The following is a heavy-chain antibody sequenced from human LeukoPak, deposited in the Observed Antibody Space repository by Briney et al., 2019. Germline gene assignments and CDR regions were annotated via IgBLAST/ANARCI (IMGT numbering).Heavy chain of an antibody. CDR1: GFTFSSYA. V-gene: IGHV3-23*01. Sequence: GGSLRLSCAASGFTFSSYAMSWVRQAPGKGLEWVSAISGSGGSTYYADSVKGRFTISRDNSKNTLYLQMNSLRAEDTAVYYCAKGDPTAIVVVVAATFDYWGQGTLVTVSS. J-gene: IGHJ4*02. D-gene: IGHD2-15*01. CDR2: ISGSGGST. CDR3: AKGDPTAIVVVVAATFDY.